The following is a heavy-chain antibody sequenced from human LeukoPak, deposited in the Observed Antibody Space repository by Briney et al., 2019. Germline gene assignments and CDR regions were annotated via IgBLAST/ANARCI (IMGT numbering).Heavy chain of an antibody. J-gene: IGHJ1*01. CDR3: ARAYGGNSQYFQH. CDR2: IHHSGST. V-gene: IGHV4-38-2*02. D-gene: IGHD4-23*01. Sequence: SETLSLTCTVSGYSISSGYYWGWIRQPPGEGLEWIGSIHHSGSTNYNPSLKSRVTISLDTSKNQFSLKLSSVTAADTAVYYCARAYGGNSQYFQHWGQGTLVTVSS. CDR1: GYSISSGYY.